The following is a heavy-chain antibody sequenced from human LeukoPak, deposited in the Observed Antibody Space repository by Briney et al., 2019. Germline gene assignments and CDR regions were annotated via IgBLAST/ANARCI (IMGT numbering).Heavy chain of an antibody. Sequence: GRSLRLSCAASGFTFSSYGMHWVRQAPGKGLEWVAVISYDGSNKYYADSVKGRFTISRDNSKNTLYLQMNSLRAEDTAVYYCAGAGFLEWLPDDYWGQGTLVTVSS. V-gene: IGHV3-30*03. CDR2: ISYDGSNK. D-gene: IGHD3-3*01. CDR3: AGAGFLEWLPDDY. CDR1: GFTFSSYG. J-gene: IGHJ4*02.